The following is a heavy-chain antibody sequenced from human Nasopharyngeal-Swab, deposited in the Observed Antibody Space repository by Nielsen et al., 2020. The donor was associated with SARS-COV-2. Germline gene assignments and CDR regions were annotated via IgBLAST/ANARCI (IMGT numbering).Heavy chain of an antibody. V-gene: IGHV4-39*01. CDR2: LYYSGFT. CDR3: ARRTEYRASYYLGGYFDH. D-gene: IGHD1-26*01. Sequence: SETLSLTCSVSGVSISSSNYYWGWIRQPPGKGLEWIAGLYYSGFTYYNPSLKSRVTISVDTSKNQISLKLSSVTAADTAVYYCARRTEYRASYYLGGYFDHWGQGTLVTVSS. J-gene: IGHJ4*02. CDR1: GVSISSSNYY.